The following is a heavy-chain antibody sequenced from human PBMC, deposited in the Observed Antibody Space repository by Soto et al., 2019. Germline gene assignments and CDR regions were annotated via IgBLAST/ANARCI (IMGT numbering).Heavy chain of an antibody. D-gene: IGHD1-7*01. CDR1: GFTFSRYT. CDR3: AKDRRAGGNYGFYSDF. J-gene: IGHJ4*02. V-gene: IGHV3-48*01. Sequence: AQLVESGGGLVQPGGSLRLSCAASGFTFSRYTMHWVRQAPGRGLEWVSSISDSCTIISYADSVKGRFTISRDNAKNSLYLQMTSLRADDTAVYYCAKDRRAGGNYGFYSDFWGQGALVIVSS. CDR2: ISDSCTII.